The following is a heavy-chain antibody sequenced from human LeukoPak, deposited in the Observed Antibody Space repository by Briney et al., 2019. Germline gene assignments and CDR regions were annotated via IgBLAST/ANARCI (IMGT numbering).Heavy chain of an antibody. D-gene: IGHD3-22*01. J-gene: IGHJ5*02. CDR2: INHSGGST. V-gene: IGHV1-46*04. Sequence: ASVRVSCKASGYTFTSYYMHWVRQAPGQGLEWMGIINHSGGSTTYAQKLKGRVTMTRDNSTSTVYLELSSLRSEDTAVYYCARNLDYYDSCGYLSWGQGALVTVSS. CDR3: ARNLDYYDSCGYLS. CDR1: GYTFTSYY.